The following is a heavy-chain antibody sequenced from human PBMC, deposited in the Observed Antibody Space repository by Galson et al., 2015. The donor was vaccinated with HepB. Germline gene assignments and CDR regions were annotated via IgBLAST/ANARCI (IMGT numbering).Heavy chain of an antibody. CDR2: IRSKAYGGTT. Sequence: SLRLSCAASGFTFGDYAMSWFRQAPGKGLEWVGFIRSKAYGGTTEYAASVKGRFTISRDDSKSIAYLQMNSLKTEDTAVYYCTRDRGRYDYVWGSYRSVFDYWGQGTLVTVSS. J-gene: IGHJ4*02. D-gene: IGHD3-16*02. CDR1: GFTFGDYA. V-gene: IGHV3-49*03. CDR3: TRDRGRYDYVWGSYRSVFDY.